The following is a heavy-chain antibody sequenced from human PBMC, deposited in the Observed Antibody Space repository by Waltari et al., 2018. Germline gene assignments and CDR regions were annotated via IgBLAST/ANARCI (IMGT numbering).Heavy chain of an antibody. J-gene: IGHJ4*02. CDR3: ARVEYSYGPYCFDS. Sequence: EVQLVESGGGLVQPGGSVRLSCAASGFTFSRSWRHWVRQATGKGLVWVSRISSDGNTTTYADSVKGRFTISRDNAKNTLYLQMNSLRAEDTAVYYCARVEYSYGPYCFDSWGQGTPVTVSS. V-gene: IGHV3-74*03. CDR2: ISSDGNTT. D-gene: IGHD5-18*01. CDR1: GFTFSRSW.